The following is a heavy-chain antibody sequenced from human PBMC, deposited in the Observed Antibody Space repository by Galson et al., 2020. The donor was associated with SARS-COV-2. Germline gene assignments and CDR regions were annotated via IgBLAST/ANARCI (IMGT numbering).Heavy chain of an antibody. J-gene: IGHJ4*02. CDR2: IYYSVST. D-gene: IGHD6-19*01. CDR3: ARVAVARTWYFDY. CDR1: GGSISSGDYY. V-gene: IGHV4-30-4*08. Sequence: SETLSLTCTVSGGSISSGDYYWRWIRQPPGKGLEWIGYIYYSVSTYYNPSLNSRVTISVDTSKNQFSLKLSSVTAADTAVYYCARVAVARTWYFDYWGQGTLVTVSS.